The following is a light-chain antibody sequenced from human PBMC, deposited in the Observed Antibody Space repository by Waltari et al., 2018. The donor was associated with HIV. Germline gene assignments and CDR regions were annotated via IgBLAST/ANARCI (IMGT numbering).Light chain of an antibody. Sequence: GDRVTITCRASQDIRNDLGWYQQKPGEAPKRLIYAASSLQSGVPPTFSGSGSGTEFTLTISNLQPEDFATYYCLQHKNYPWTFGQGTRVEIK. CDR2: AAS. CDR3: LQHKNYPWT. CDR1: QDIRND. J-gene: IGKJ1*01. V-gene: IGKV1-17*02.